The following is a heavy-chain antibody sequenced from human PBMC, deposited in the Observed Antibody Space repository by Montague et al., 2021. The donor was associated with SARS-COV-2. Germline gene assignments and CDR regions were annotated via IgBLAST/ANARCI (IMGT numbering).Heavy chain of an antibody. V-gene: IGHV4-34*01. D-gene: IGHD2-15*01. J-gene: IGHJ6*02. CDR3: ASHCGGGRCYFGMDV. CDR2: ISHGGGT. Sequence: SETLSLTCDVYGGSFSSYWSWIRQPPGRGPEWVGQISHGGGTNYNPSLKSRVTISVDTSKNQVSLKLSSVTAADTAVYYCASHCGGGRCYFGMDVWGQGTTVIVSS. CDR1: GGSFSSY.